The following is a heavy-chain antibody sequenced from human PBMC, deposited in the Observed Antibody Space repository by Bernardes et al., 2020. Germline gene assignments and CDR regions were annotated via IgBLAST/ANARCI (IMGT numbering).Heavy chain of an antibody. J-gene: IGHJ4*02. V-gene: IGHV3-15*01. Sequence: GSLRLSCAASGFTFRNAWMTWVRQAPGKGLEWVGRIKSKIDRGTTDSAAPVKGRFTISRDDSKNTVYLQMNSLKTEDTAVYYCTTANGGYDMGGLDYWGQGTLVTVSS. CDR2: IKSKIDRGTT. D-gene: IGHD5-12*01. CDR1: GFTFRNAW. CDR3: TTANGGYDMGGLDY.